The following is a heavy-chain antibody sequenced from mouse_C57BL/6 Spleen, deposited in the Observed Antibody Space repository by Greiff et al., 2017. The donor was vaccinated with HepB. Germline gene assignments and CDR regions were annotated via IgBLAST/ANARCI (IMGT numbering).Heavy chain of an antibody. D-gene: IGHD2-3*01. CDR2: IYPRSGNT. V-gene: IGHV1-81*01. Sequence: VMLVESGAELARPGASVKLSCKASGYTFTSYGISWVKQRTGQGLEWIGEIYPRSGNTYYNEKFKGKATLTADKSSSTAYMELRSLTSEDSAVYFCAREGGAYDGYDWGQGTLVTVSA. CDR3: AREGGAYDGYD. J-gene: IGHJ3*01. CDR1: GYTFTSYG.